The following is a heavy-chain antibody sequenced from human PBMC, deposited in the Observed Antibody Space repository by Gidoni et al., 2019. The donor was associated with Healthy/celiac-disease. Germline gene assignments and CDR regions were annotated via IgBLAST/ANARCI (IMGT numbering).Heavy chain of an antibody. Sequence: QVQLQESGPGLVKPSGTLSLTCSVSGGSISSSNRWSWVRQPPGKGLEWIGEIYHSGSTNYNPSLKSRVTISVDKSKNQFSLKLSSVTAADTAVYYCASWSQYCSGGSCYFHYFDYWGQGTLVTVSS. CDR2: IYHSGST. V-gene: IGHV4-4*02. CDR3: ASWSQYCSGGSCYFHYFDY. D-gene: IGHD2-15*01. J-gene: IGHJ4*02. CDR1: GGSISSSNR.